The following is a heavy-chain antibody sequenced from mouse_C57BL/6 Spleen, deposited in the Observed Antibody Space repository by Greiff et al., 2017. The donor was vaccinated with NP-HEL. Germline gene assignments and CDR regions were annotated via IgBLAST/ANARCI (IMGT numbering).Heavy chain of an antibody. CDR1: GFTFSSYA. V-gene: IGHV5-9-1*02. Sequence: EVQRVESGEGLVKPGGSLKLSCAASGFTFSSYAMSWVRQTPEKRLEWVAYISSGGDYIYYADTVKGRFTISRDNARNTLYLQMSSLKSEDTAMYYCTRVDYYGSSYPFDYWGQGTTLTVSS. CDR2: ISSGGDYI. CDR3: TRVDYYGSSYPFDY. J-gene: IGHJ2*01. D-gene: IGHD1-1*01.